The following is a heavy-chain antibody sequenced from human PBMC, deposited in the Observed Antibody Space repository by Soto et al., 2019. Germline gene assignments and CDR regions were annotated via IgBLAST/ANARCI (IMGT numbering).Heavy chain of an antibody. CDR1: GFTFSSYA. CDR3: AKDDGYGIAARPPNGFDY. D-gene: IGHD6-6*01. V-gene: IGHV3-23*01. CDR2: ISGSGGST. J-gene: IGHJ4*02. Sequence: EVQLLESGGGLVQPGGSLRLSCAASGFTFSSYAMSWVRQAPGKGLEWVSAISGSGGSTYYADSVKGRFTISRDNSKNTLYLQMNSLRAEDTAVYYCAKDDGYGIAARPPNGFDYWGQGTLLTVSS.